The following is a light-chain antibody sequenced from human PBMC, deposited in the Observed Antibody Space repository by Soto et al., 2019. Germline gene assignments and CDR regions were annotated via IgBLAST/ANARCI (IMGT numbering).Light chain of an antibody. CDR1: QSVLHSPNNKNY. J-gene: IGKJ2*01. CDR2: WAS. CDR3: QQYYTIPYT. Sequence: DIVMTQSPDSLAVSLGERATINCRSSQSVLHSPNNKNYLVWYQQKPGQPPKLLIYWASTRESGVPDRFSGSGSGTEFTLTISSLQAEDVAVYYCQQYYTIPYTFGQGTKLEIK. V-gene: IGKV4-1*01.